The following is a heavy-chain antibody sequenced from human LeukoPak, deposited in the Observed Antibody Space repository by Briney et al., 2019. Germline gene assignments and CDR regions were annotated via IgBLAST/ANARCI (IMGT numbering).Heavy chain of an antibody. CDR3: VRDPSQHKYYALDV. CDR2: MHTSGNT. Sequence: SETLSLTCTVSGGSMGGFYWGWIRQPAEKGLEYIGRMHTSGNTDYNPSLQSRVIMSVDTSKNQFSLKLSSVTAADTAVYYCVRDPSQHKYYALDVWGAGTTVTVSA. CDR1: GGSMGGFY. J-gene: IGHJ6*04. V-gene: IGHV4-4*07.